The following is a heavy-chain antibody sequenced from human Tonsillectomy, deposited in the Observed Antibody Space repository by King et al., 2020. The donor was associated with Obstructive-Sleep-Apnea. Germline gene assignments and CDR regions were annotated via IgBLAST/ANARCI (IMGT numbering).Heavy chain of an antibody. CDR2: ISYDGINK. V-gene: IGHV3-30*04. D-gene: IGHD1/OR15-1a*01. J-gene: IGHJ6*02. Sequence: VQLVESGGGVVQPGRSLRLSCAASGFTFSDHAMDWVRQAPGKGLEWVAVISYDGINKFYADSVRGRFTISRDNSKNTLYLQMNSLRPEDTAVYFCARAGGITPSYHFYGVDVWGQGTTVTVSS. CDR3: ARAGGITPSYHFYGVDV. CDR1: GFTFSDHA.